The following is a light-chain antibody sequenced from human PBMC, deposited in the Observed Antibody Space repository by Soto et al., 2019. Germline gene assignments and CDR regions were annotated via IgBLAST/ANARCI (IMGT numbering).Light chain of an antibody. CDR1: SRDVGGYNY. Sequence: QSALTQPASVSGSPGQSITISCTGTSRDVGGYNYVSWYQQHPGKAPKLMIYDVSNRPSGVSNRFSGSKSGNTASLTISGLQVEDEADYYCSSYTSSSIVVFGGGTKLTV. CDR2: DVS. CDR3: SSYTSSSIVV. J-gene: IGLJ2*01. V-gene: IGLV2-14*01.